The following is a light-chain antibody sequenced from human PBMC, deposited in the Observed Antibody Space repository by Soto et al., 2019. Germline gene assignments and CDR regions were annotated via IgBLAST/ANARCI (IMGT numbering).Light chain of an antibody. CDR2: NVN. V-gene: IGLV2-11*01. Sequence: QSALTQPPSASGSPGQAVTISCTGTSRDIGGYDFVSWYQVRPGEAPQLIIYNVNGRPSGVPRRFSGSKSGNTASLTISGLQAEDEADYYCCSYADNYSYVFGTGTKVTVL. J-gene: IGLJ1*01. CDR1: SRDIGGYDF. CDR3: CSYADNYSYV.